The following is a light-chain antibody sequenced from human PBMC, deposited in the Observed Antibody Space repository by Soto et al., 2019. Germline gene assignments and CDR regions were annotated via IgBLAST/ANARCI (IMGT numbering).Light chain of an antibody. CDR2: EAS. CDR3: SSYGSTSTRYV. V-gene: IGLV2-14*01. CDR1: SSDVGGYNY. J-gene: IGLJ1*01. Sequence: QSVLTQPASVSGSPGQSITISCTGTSSDVGGYNYVSWYQQHPGKAPKLRIYEASNRPSGVSNRFSGSKSANTASLTISGLQAEDEADYFCSSYGSTSTRYVFGTGTKVTVL.